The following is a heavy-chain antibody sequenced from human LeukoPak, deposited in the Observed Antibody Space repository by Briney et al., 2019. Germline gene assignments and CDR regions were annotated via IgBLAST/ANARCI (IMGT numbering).Heavy chain of an antibody. CDR1: GGTFSSYT. J-gene: IGHJ4*02. CDR2: IIPILGIA. V-gene: IGHV1-69*02. D-gene: IGHD3-10*01. Sequence: SSVKVSCKASGGTFSSYTISWVRQAPGQGLEWMGRIIPILGIANYAQKLQGRVTMTTDTSTSTAYMELRSLRSDDTAVYYCARPAMVRGVTTYYFDYWGQGALVTVSS. CDR3: ARPAMVRGVTTYYFDY.